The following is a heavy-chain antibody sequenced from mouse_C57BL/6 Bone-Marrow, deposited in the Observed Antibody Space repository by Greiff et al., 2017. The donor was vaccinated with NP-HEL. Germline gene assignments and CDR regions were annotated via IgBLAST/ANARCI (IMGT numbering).Heavy chain of an antibody. CDR1: GYAFTNYL. V-gene: IGHV1-54*01. J-gene: IGHJ2*01. Sequence: QVQLQQSGAELVRPGTSVKVSCKASGYAFTNYLIEWVKQRPGQGLEWIGVINPGSGGTNYNEKFKGKATLTADKSSSTAYMQLSSLTSEDSAVYFCARGEGLLRGYYFDYWGQGTTLTVSS. CDR2: INPGSGGT. CDR3: ARGEGLLRGYYFDY. D-gene: IGHD1-1*01.